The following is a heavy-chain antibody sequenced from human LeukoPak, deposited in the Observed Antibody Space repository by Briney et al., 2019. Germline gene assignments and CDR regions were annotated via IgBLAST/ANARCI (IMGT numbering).Heavy chain of an antibody. CDR1: GGSISSYY. V-gene: IGHV4-59*12. J-gene: IGHJ3*02. CDR3: ASSLGDYYDSSGYLNDAFDI. D-gene: IGHD3-22*01. Sequence: PSETLSLTCTVSGGSISSYYWSWIRQPPGKGLEWIGYINYSGSTNYNPSLKSRVTISVDTSKNQFSLKLSSVTAADTAVYYCASSLGDYYDSSGYLNDAFDIWGQGTMVTVSS. CDR2: INYSGST.